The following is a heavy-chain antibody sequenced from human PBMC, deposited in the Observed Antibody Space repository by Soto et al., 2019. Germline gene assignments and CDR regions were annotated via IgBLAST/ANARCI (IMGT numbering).Heavy chain of an antibody. CDR2: ISRDAANT. J-gene: IGHJ4*02. V-gene: IGHV3-23*01. CDR1: AFIFSDYA. D-gene: IGHD3-9*01. Sequence: PGGSLRLSCAASAFIFSDYAMTWVRQAPGKGLEWVSTISRDAANTHYADSVKGRFTISRDNSKNTLYLQMSSLRGDDTALYYCAKDPSTGYADHWGQGTLVTVSS. CDR3: AKDPSTGYADH.